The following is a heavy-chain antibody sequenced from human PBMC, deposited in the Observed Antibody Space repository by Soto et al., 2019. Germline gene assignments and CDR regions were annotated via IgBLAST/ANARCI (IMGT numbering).Heavy chain of an antibody. CDR2: IMKDGGVK. CDR3: ARDRDYYEADY. J-gene: IGHJ4*02. V-gene: IGHV3-7*01. Sequence: EVQLVESGGGLVQPGGSLRLSCAASGFIFTDYWMGWVRQAPGKGLEWVATIMKDGGVKKYVDSVKGRFTISRDNAKNSLFLQMNSLRVEDTAVYYGARDRDYYEADYLGQGTLVTVSS. CDR1: GFIFTDYW. D-gene: IGHD3-22*01.